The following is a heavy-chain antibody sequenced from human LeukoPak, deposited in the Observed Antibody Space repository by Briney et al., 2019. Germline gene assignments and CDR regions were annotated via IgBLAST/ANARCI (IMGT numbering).Heavy chain of an antibody. Sequence: SGGSLRLSCSASGFTFSSYAMHWVRQAPGKGLEYVSAISSNGGSTYYADSVKGRFTISRDNSKNTLYLQMNSLRAEDTAVYYCARSDIVDHAFDIWGQGTMVTVSS. CDR1: GFTFSSYA. D-gene: IGHD5-12*01. CDR3: ARSDIVDHAFDI. J-gene: IGHJ3*02. CDR2: ISSNGGST. V-gene: IGHV3-64*04.